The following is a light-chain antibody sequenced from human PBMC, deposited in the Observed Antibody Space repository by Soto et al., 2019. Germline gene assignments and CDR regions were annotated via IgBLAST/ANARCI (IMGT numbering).Light chain of an antibody. Sequence: EIILTQSPGTLSLSPGERATLTCRASQTVNINSLAWYQQKPGQAPRLLIYGASSRAAGAPDRFSGSGSGTDFTLTITRLEPEDFAMFYRQQLDGSRWTFGQGTKVDIK. CDR3: QQLDGSRWT. CDR2: GAS. J-gene: IGKJ1*01. V-gene: IGKV3-20*01. CDR1: QTVNINS.